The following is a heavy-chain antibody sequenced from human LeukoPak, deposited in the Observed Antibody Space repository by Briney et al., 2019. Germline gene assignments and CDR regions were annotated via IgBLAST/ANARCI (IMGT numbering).Heavy chain of an antibody. CDR1: GGSISSYY. D-gene: IGHD6-13*01. J-gene: IGHJ4*02. CDR2: IYYSGST. V-gene: IGHV4-59*01. Sequence: PSETLSLTCTVSGGSISSYYWSWIRQPPGKGLEWIGYIYYSGSTNYNPSLKSRVTISVDTSKNQFSLKLSSVTAADTAVYYCASMAGYSSSWYIYWGQGTLVTLSS. CDR3: ASMAGYSSSWYIY.